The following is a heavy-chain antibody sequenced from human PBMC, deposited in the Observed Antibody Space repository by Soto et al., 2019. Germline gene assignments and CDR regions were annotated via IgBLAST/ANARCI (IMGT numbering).Heavy chain of an antibody. CDR3: ARDPGVTRYYYDY. J-gene: IGHJ4*02. CDR1: GFTFSHYG. D-gene: IGHD2-21*02. CDR2: IWYDGSKK. V-gene: IGHV3-33*01. Sequence: QVQLVESGGGVVQPEGSLRLSCVASGFTFSHYGMHWVRQAPGQGLEWVAVIWYDGSKKYYADSVKGRFTISRDDSKNTLYLQMDSLRVEDTAVYHCARDPGVTRYYYDYWGQGSLVIVSS.